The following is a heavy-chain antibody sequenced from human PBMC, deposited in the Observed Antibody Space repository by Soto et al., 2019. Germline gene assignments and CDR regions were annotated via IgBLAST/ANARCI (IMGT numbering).Heavy chain of an antibody. CDR3: ARVGLNVFRAANDSYNWFEP. CDR1: GFTFSHYA. CDR2: ISYHGNTE. J-gene: IGHJ5*02. Sequence: LRLSCTASGFTFSHYALHWLRQTPGKGLEWVAYISYHGNTEKYADSVKGRFIISRDNYKKEVYLQMNSLRIEDTAVYYCARVGLNVFRAANDSYNWFEPWGQGTLVTVSS. D-gene: IGHD6-25*01. V-gene: IGHV3-30*04.